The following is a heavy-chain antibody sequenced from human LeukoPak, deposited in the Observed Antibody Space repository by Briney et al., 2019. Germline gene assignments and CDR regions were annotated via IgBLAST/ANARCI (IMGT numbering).Heavy chain of an antibody. Sequence: GGSLTLSCAASGFTFSDYYMSRIRQAPGKGLEWVSDISSSSSYTNYADSVKGRFTISRDNAKNSLYLQMNSLRAEDTAVYYCARGEGSSGCYGVDYWGQGTLVIVSS. D-gene: IGHD6-19*01. CDR1: GFTFSDYY. J-gene: IGHJ4*02. CDR3: ARGEGSSGCYGVDY. CDR2: ISSSSSYT. V-gene: IGHV3-11*06.